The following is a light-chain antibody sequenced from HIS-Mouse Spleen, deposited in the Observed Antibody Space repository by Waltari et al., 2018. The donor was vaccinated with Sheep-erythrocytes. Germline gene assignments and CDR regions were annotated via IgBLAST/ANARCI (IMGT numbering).Light chain of an antibody. V-gene: IGLV2-14*01. J-gene: IGLJ3*02. CDR1: SSDVGGYNY. Sequence: QSALTQPASVSGSPGQSITISCTGTSSDVGGYNYVSWYQKPPGNAPKLMIYEVSNRPSGVSNRFSGSKSGNTASLTISGLQAEDEADYYCSSYTSSSTWVFGGGTKLTVL. CDR3: SSYTSSSTWV. CDR2: EVS.